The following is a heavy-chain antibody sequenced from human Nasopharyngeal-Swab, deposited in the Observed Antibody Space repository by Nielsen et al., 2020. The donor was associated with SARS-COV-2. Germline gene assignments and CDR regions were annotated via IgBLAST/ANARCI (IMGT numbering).Heavy chain of an antibody. J-gene: IGHJ4*02. Sequence: SGPTLLQPPPTLTLTCTFSGFSLSTSGVGVGWIRQPPGKALEWLALIYWDDDKRYSPSLKSRLTITKDTSKNQVVLTMTNMDPVDTATYYCARMTTVTIIDYWGQGTLVTVSS. CDR3: ARMTTVTIIDY. V-gene: IGHV2-5*02. D-gene: IGHD4-17*01. CDR2: IYWDDDK. CDR1: GFSLSTSGVG.